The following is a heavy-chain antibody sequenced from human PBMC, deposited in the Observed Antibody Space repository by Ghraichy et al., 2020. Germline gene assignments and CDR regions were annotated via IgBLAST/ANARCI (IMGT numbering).Heavy chain of an antibody. Sequence: SETLSLTCTVSGGSISSYYWSWIRQPPGKGLEWIGYIYYSGSTNYNPSLKSRVTISVDTSKNQFSLKLSSVTAADTAVYYCARESYYDFWSGYPTPNYYYYYYMDVWGKGTTVTVSS. J-gene: IGHJ6*03. CDR1: GGSISSYY. D-gene: IGHD3-3*01. CDR3: ARESYYDFWSGYPTPNYYYYYYMDV. CDR2: IYYSGST. V-gene: IGHV4-59*01.